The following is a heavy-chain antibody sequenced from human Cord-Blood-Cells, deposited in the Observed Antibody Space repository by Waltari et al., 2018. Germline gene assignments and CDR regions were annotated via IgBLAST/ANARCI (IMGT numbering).Heavy chain of an antibody. CDR1: GYIFTGCH. CDR3: ARDGSSSSQDAFDI. D-gene: IGHD6-6*01. CDR2: INPNSGGT. Sequence: QVQPVQSGAEVKYPGAPVKAACKPSGYIFTGCHMHRVRPAPGQGLEWMGWINPNSGGTNYAQKFQGRVTMTRDTSISTAYMELSRLRSDDTAVYYCARDGSSSSQDAFDIWGQGTMVTVSS. J-gene: IGHJ3*02. V-gene: IGHV1-2*02.